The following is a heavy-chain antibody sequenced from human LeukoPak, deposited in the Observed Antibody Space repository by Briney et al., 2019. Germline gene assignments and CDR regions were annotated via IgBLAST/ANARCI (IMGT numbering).Heavy chain of an antibody. CDR1: GFKFSDHY. J-gene: IGHJ4*02. CDR3: AKRLEGELFIPRPYFDY. Sequence: RGSLRLSCAASGFKFSDHYIDWVRQAPGRGLEWVGRSRNKASSYTTEYAASVEGRFTISRDVSESSLYLQMNSLRTEDTAVYYCAKRLEGELFIPRPYFDYWGQGTLVTVSS. CDR2: SRNKASSYTT. D-gene: IGHD3-10*01. V-gene: IGHV3-72*01.